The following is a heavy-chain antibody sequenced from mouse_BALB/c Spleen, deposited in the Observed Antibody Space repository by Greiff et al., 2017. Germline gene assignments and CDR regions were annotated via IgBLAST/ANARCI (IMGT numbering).Heavy chain of an antibody. CDR3: TRRTRVNYDYAFAY. D-gene: IGHD2-4*01. V-gene: IGHV14-3*02. CDR1: GFNIKDTY. Sequence: EVQLQQSGAELVKPGASVKLSCTASGFNIKDTYMHWVKQRPEQGLEWIGRIDPANGNTKYDPKFQGKATITADTSSNTAYLQLSSLTSEDSAVYYCTRRTRVNYDYAFAYWGQGTLVTVSA. J-gene: IGHJ3*01. CDR2: IDPANGNT.